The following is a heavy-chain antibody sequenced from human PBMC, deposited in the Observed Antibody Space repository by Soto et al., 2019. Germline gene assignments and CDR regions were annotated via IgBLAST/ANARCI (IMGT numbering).Heavy chain of an antibody. CDR1: GYSFTSYW. D-gene: IGHD4-17*01. J-gene: IGHJ6*02. CDR3: ARHVTTVNYYYYGMDV. Sequence: PGESLKISCKGSGYSFTSYWIGWVGQMPGKGLEWMGIIYPGDSDTRYSPSFQGQVTISADKSISTAYLQWSSLKASDTAMYYCARHVTTVNYYYYGMDVWGQGTTVTVS. V-gene: IGHV5-51*01. CDR2: IYPGDSDT.